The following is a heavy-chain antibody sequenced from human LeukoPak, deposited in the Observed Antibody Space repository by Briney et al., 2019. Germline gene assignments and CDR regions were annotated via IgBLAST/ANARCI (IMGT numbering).Heavy chain of an antibody. D-gene: IGHD3-10*01. V-gene: IGHV4-34*01. J-gene: IGHJ4*02. CDR1: GGSFSGYY. CDR3: AREKYYYGSGSFDY. CDR2: INHSGST. Sequence: PSETLSLTCAVYGGSFSGYYWSWIRQPPGKGLEWIGEINHSGSTNYNPSLKSRVTISVDTSKNQFSLKLSSVTAADTAVYYCAREKYYYGSGSFDYWGQGTLVTVSS.